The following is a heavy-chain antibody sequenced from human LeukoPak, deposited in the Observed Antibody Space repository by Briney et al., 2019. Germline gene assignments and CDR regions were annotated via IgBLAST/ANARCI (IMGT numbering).Heavy chain of an antibody. Sequence: SVKVSCKASGGTFSSYAISWVRQAPGQGLEWMGGIIPIFGTANYAQKFQGRVTITADESTSTAYMELSSLRSEDTAVYYCARAYYYGSGSYGWFDPWGQGTLVTVSS. J-gene: IGHJ5*02. CDR2: IIPIFGTA. D-gene: IGHD3-10*01. CDR1: GGTFSSYA. V-gene: IGHV1-69*13. CDR3: ARAYYYGSGSYGWFDP.